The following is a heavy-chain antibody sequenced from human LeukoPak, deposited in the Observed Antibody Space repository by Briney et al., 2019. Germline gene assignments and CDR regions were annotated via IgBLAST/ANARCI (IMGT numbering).Heavy chain of an antibody. D-gene: IGHD3-10*01. Sequence: GGSLRLSCAASGFTFSNAWISWVRQVPGKGLEWIGRIKSKTDGGTTDYAASVKGRFTISRDDSKDTLYLQMNSLRAEDTAVYYCAKADTMVRGLIEWGQGTLVTVSS. CDR2: IKSKTDGGTT. CDR1: GFTFSNAW. CDR3: AKADTMVRGLIE. J-gene: IGHJ4*02. V-gene: IGHV3-15*01.